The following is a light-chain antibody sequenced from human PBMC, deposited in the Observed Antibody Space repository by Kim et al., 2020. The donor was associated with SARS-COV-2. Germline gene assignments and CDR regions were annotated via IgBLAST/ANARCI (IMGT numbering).Light chain of an antibody. CDR1: QSVSSY. CDR3: QQRSNRPPT. J-gene: IGKJ4*01. Sequence: LCPWEIATLSCRASQSVSSYLVLYKQKRGQAPRLLIYDAFNRATGIPARFSGSGSGTDFTLTISSLEPEEFAVYYCQQRSNRPPTFGGGTKVDIK. V-gene: IGKV3-11*01. CDR2: DAF.